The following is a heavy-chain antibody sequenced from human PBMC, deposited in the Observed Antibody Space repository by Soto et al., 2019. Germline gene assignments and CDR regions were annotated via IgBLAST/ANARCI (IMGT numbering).Heavy chain of an antibody. J-gene: IGHJ5*02. CDR1: GDSVSSNSAA. CDR3: AKGDNLGPKTGYAFDP. Sequence: SQTLSLTCAISGDSVSSNSAAWNWIRQSPSRGLEWLGRTYYRSKWYNDYAVSVKSRITFNPDTSKNQFSLQLNSVTPEDTAVYFCAKGDNLGPKTGYAFDPWGQGIMVTVSS. V-gene: IGHV6-1*01. D-gene: IGHD5-12*01. CDR2: TYYRSKWYN.